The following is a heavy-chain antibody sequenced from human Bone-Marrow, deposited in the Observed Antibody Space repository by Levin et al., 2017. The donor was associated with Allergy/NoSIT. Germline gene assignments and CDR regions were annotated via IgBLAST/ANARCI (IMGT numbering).Heavy chain of an antibody. CDR1: GFTFSDFY. Sequence: PGESLKISCAASGFTFSDFYMSWIRQAPGKGLEWVSYISRSGHTIYYTDSVKGRFTISRDNAKNSLFLQMNSLRAEDTAVYYCARDQALYYYYYYMDVWGKGTTVTATS. CDR2: ISRSGHTI. CDR3: ARDQALYYYYYYMDV. V-gene: IGHV3-11*01. J-gene: IGHJ6*03.